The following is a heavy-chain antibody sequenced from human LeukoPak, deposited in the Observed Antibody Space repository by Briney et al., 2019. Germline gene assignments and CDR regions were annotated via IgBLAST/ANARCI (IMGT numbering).Heavy chain of an antibody. CDR3: ARYTHGRWSPVDY. D-gene: IGHD2-15*01. CDR1: GGSISSSSYY. J-gene: IGHJ4*02. CDR2: IYYSGST. V-gene: IGHV4-39*01. Sequence: SETLSLTCTVSGGSISSSSYYWGWIRQPPGKGLEWIGSIYYSGSTYYNPSLKSRVTISVDTSKNQFSLKLSSVTAADTAVYYCARYTHGRWSPVDYWGQGTLVTVSS.